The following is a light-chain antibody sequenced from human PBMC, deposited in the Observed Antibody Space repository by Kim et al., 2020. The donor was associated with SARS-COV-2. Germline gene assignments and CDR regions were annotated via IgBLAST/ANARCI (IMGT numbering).Light chain of an antibody. Sequence: SPGERPTLSCRASQGVRSNYLAWYQQKPGQAPRLLIYGASSRATGIPDRFSGSGSGTDFTLTITRLEPEDFAVYYCQQYSSSPATFGQGTKVDIK. V-gene: IGKV3-20*01. J-gene: IGKJ1*01. CDR1: QGVRSNY. CDR3: QQYSSSPAT. CDR2: GAS.